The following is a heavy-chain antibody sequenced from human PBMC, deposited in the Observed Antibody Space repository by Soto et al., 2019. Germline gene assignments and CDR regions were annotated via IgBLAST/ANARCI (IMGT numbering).Heavy chain of an antibody. V-gene: IGHV1-18*01. Sequence: QVQLVQSGAEVKKPGASVKVSCKASGYTFTSDGISWVRQAPGQGLEWMGWISAYNGKTNDAQKLQGRVTMTTETTTSTAYMELRSLRSDATAVYYCASDLHGDPYYWGQGTLVTVSS. CDR2: ISAYNGKT. CDR3: ASDLHGDPYY. D-gene: IGHD4-17*01. CDR1: GYTFTSDG. J-gene: IGHJ4*02.